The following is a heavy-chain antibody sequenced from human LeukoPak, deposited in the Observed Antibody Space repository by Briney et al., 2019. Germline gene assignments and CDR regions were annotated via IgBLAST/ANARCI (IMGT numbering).Heavy chain of an antibody. J-gene: IGHJ4*02. CDR1: GFSLTSSGVG. Sequence: SGPMLVNPTQTLTLTCTFSGFSLTSSGVGVGWIRQPPGKALEWLTLIYWNDEKHYSPSLRTRLTITKDTSNNQVVLTLTNMDPVDTATYYCVRRGLDGSYLDYWGQGTLVTVSS. CDR3: VRRGLDGSYLDY. V-gene: IGHV2-5*01. CDR2: IYWNDEK. D-gene: IGHD1-26*01.